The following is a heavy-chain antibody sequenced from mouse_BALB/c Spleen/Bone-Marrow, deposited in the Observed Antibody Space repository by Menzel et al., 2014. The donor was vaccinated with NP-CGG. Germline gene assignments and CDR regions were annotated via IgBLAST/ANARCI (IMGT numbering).Heavy chain of an antibody. Sequence: DVMLVESGGGLVQPGGSLRLSCAISGFTFTDYYMNWVRQPPGKALEWLAFIRNKANGYTTEYSASVKGRFTISRDNSQSILYLQMNTLRPEDSATYYCARDMGGLLFDSWGQGTTLTVSS. J-gene: IGHJ2*01. CDR3: ARDMGGLLFDS. V-gene: IGHV7-3*02. CDR1: GFTFTDYY. CDR2: IRNKANGYTT. D-gene: IGHD2-3*01.